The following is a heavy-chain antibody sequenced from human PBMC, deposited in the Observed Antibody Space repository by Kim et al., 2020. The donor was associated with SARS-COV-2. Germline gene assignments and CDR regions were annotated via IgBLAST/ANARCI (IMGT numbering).Heavy chain of an antibody. CDR1: GFTFGDYA. CDR3: AKDGDLLEWYYFDY. D-gene: IGHD3-3*01. Sequence: GGSLRLSCAASGFTFGDYAMHWVRQAPGKGLEWVSGISWNSGSIGYADSVKGRFTISRDNAKNSLYLQMNSLRAEDTALYYCAKDGDLLEWYYFDYWGQGTLVTVSS. CDR2: ISWNSGSI. V-gene: IGHV3-9*01. J-gene: IGHJ4*02.